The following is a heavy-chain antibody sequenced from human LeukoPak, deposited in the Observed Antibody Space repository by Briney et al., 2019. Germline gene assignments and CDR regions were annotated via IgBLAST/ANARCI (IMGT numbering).Heavy chain of an antibody. J-gene: IGHJ5*02. Sequence: GRSLRLSCAASGFTFSSYGMHWVRQAPGKGLEGVAVISYDGSNKYYADSVKGRFTISRDNSKNTLYLQMNSLRAEDTAVYYCAKGLTIFGLPEGNWFDPWGQGTLVTVSS. V-gene: IGHV3-30*18. CDR1: GFTFSSYG. D-gene: IGHD3-3*01. CDR2: ISYDGSNK. CDR3: AKGLTIFGLPEGNWFDP.